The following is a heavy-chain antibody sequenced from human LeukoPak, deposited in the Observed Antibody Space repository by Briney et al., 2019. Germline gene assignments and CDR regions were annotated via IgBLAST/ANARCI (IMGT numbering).Heavy chain of an antibody. V-gene: IGHV4-34*01. CDR2: INHSGST. J-gene: IGHJ4*02. Sequence: SETLSLTCTVSGGSISGYYWSWIRQPPGKGLEWIGEINHSGSTNYNPSLKSRVTISVDTSKNQFSLKLSSVTAADTAVYYCARGRFDYWGQGTLVTVSS. CDR1: GGSISGYY. CDR3: ARGRFDY.